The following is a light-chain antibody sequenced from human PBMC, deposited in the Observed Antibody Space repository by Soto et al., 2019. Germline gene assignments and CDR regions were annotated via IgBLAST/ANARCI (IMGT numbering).Light chain of an antibody. CDR1: SSDVGSYNL. V-gene: IGLV2-23*01. Sequence: SALTQPASVSGSPGQSITISCTGTSSDVGSYNLVSWYQQHPGKAPKLMIYEGNERPSGVSNRFSGSKSGNTASLTISGLQAEDEADYYCCSYAGSSTWVFGGGTKLTV. CDR2: EGN. J-gene: IGLJ3*02. CDR3: CSYAGSSTWV.